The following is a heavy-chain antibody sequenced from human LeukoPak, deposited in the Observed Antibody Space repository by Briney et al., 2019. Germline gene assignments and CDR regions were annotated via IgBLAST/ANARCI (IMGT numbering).Heavy chain of an antibody. CDR1: GFTFSSYS. Sequence: GESLRLSCAASGFTFSSYSMNLVRQAPEKGLEWVSYISSASNTIYYADSVKGRFTISRDNAKNSLYLQMNSLRAEDTAMYYCARDGWFGDHNWFDPWGQGTLVTVSS. J-gene: IGHJ5*02. CDR3: ARDGWFGDHNWFDP. CDR2: ISSASNTI. D-gene: IGHD3-10*01. V-gene: IGHV3-48*01.